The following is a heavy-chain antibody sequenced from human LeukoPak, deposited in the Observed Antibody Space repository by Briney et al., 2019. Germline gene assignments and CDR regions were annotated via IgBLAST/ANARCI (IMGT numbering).Heavy chain of an antibody. CDR1: GFTFSSYA. CDR2: ISYDGSNK. Sequence: GGSLRLSCAASGFTFSSYAMHWVRQAPGKGLGWVAVISYDGSNKYYADSVKGRFTISRDNSKNTLYLQMNSLRAEDTAVYYCARGEGSYNYSDYWGQGTLVTVSS. J-gene: IGHJ4*02. V-gene: IGHV3-30*04. CDR3: ARGEGSYNYSDY. D-gene: IGHD1-26*01.